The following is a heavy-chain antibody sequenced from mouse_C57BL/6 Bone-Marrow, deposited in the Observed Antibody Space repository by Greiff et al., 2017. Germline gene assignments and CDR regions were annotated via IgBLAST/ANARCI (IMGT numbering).Heavy chain of an antibody. CDR3: TRDVYYDYGYAMDY. J-gene: IGHJ4*01. Sequence: EVKLMESGEGLVKPGGSLKLSCAASGFTFSSYAMSWVRQTPEKRLEWVAYISSGGDYIYYADTVKGRFTISRDNARNTLYLQMSSLKSEDTAMYYCTRDVYYDYGYAMDYWGQGTSVTVSS. V-gene: IGHV5-9-1*02. CDR2: ISSGGDYI. CDR1: GFTFSSYA. D-gene: IGHD2-4*01.